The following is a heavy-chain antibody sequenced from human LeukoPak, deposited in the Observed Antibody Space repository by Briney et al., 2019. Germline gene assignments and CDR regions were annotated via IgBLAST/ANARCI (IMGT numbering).Heavy chain of an antibody. CDR3: AKTIGPPYYFDY. V-gene: IGHV3-23*01. D-gene: IGHD2/OR15-2a*01. J-gene: IGHJ4*02. CDR2: ISGGGGST. CDR1: EFTFNHYA. Sequence: GSLRLSCAASEFTFNHYAMSWVRQTPGKGLEWVSSISGGGGSTYYADSVKGRFTISRDNSKNTLFLQMSSLTAGDTAVYYCAKTIGPPYYFDYWGQGTLVTVSS.